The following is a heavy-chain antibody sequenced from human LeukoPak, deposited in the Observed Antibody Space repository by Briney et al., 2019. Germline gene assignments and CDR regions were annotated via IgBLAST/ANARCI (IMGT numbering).Heavy chain of an antibody. CDR1: GYTFTGYY. V-gene: IGHV1-2*02. CDR2: INPNSGGT. Sequence: ASVKVSCKASGYTFTGYYMHWVRQAPGQGLEWMGWINPNSGGTNYAQKFQGRVTMTEDTSTDTAYMELSSLRSEDTAVYYCATLYCSSTSCRGSFDYWGQGTLVTVSS. J-gene: IGHJ4*02. CDR3: ATLYCSSTSCRGSFDY. D-gene: IGHD2-2*01.